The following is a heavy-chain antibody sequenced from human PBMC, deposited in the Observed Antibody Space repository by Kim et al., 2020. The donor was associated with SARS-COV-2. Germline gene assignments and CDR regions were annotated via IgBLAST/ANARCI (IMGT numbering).Heavy chain of an antibody. V-gene: IGHV3-21*01. CDR3: ARDSSGWYDGGGYYYGMDV. J-gene: IGHJ6*02. CDR1: GFTFSSYS. D-gene: IGHD6-19*01. Sequence: GGSLRLSCAASGFTFSSYSMNWVRQAPGKGLEWVSSISSSSSYIYYADSVKGRFTISRDNAKNSLYLQMNSLRAEDTAVYYCARDSSGWYDGGGYYYGMDVWGQGTTVTVSS. CDR2: ISSSSSYI.